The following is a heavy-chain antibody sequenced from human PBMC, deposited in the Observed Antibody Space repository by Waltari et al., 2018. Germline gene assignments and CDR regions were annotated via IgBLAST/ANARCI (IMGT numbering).Heavy chain of an antibody. Sequence: WWCGVRRQEGEGLGEYVQIQCRMRTNYKPSLEGRVTISLETSNNQFSLRVTSATGSDTALYYCARDRGRGLYLDSWGQGSLVTVSP. D-gene: IGHD2-15*01. J-gene: IGHJ4*02. CDR1: W. CDR3: ARDRGRGLYLDS. CDR2: IQCRMRT. V-gene: IGHV4-4*02.